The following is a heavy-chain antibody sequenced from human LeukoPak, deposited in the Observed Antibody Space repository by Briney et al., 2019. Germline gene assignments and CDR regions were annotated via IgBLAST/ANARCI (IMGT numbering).Heavy chain of an antibody. CDR2: IYTGSKT. V-gene: IGHV3-53*01. D-gene: IGHD3-3*01. CDR3: VKDRVQFARFSEYFDD. CDR1: AFSVSRNH. J-gene: IGHJ4*02. Sequence: PGGSLRLSCVASAFSVSRNHVTWVRQAPGKGLEWVSLIYTGSKTDYADSVKGRFTISRDNSKNTVYLQMNSLRAEDTAVYVCVKDRVQFARFSEYFDDWGQGTLVTVSS.